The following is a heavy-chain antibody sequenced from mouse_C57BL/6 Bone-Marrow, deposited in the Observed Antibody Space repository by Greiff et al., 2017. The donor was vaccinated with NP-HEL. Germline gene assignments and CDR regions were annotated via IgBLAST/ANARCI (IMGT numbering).Heavy chain of an antibody. Sequence: EVMLVESGEGLVKPGGSLKLSCAASGFTFSSYAMSWVRQTPEKRLEWVAYISSGGDYIYYADTVKGRFTISRDNARNTLYLQMSSLKSEDTAMYYCTREDYYGSSIYWYFDVWGTGTTVTVSS. V-gene: IGHV5-9-1*02. CDR2: ISSGGDYI. CDR3: TREDYYGSSIYWYFDV. CDR1: GFTFSSYA. D-gene: IGHD1-1*01. J-gene: IGHJ1*03.